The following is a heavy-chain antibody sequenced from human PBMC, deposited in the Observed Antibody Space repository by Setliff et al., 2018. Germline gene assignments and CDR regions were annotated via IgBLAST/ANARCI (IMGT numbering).Heavy chain of an antibody. CDR2: ISAYNGNT. V-gene: IGHV1-18*01. CDR1: GYTFTTYA. D-gene: IGHD3-22*01. CDR3: ARDLRYYYDSSGYGKVFGY. J-gene: IGHJ4*02. Sequence: ASVKVSCKASGYTFTTYAMHWVRQAPGQGLEWMGWISAYNGNTNYAQKLQGRVTMTTDTSTSTAYMELRSLRSDDTAVYYCARDLRYYYDSSGYGKVFGYWGQGTLVTVSS.